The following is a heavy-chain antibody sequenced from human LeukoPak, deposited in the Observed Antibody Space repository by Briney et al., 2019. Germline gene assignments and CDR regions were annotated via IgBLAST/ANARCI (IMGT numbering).Heavy chain of an antibody. CDR1: GGSISSNNW. Sequence: SETLSLTCAVSGGSISSNNWWSWVRQPPGKGLEWIGEIYHSGSTNYNPSLKSRVTISVDKSKKQFSLKLSSVTAADTAVYYCARVREHGWFDPWGQGTLVTVSS. D-gene: IGHD1/OR15-1a*01. J-gene: IGHJ5*02. CDR2: IYHSGST. CDR3: ARVREHGWFDP. V-gene: IGHV4-4*02.